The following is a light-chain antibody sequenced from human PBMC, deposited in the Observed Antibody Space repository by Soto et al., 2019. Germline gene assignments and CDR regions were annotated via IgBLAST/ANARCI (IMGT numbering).Light chain of an antibody. V-gene: IGKV1-5*03. Sequence: DIQMTQSPSTLSASVGDRVTISCRASQSISTWLAWYQQKPGKAPKLLIYKASSLKSGVPSRFSGSGSRTEFTLTISSLQPDDFATYYCQHYFNYPLTFGGGTRVEIK. CDR3: QHYFNYPLT. CDR2: KAS. J-gene: IGKJ4*01. CDR1: QSISTW.